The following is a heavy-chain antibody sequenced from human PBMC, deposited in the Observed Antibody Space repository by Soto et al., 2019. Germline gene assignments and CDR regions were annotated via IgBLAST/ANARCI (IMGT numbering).Heavy chain of an antibody. Sequence: GGFQRLCWAACWCNLNNYGIHCVRKAQDKGLVWVSRINSDGSTTTYADSVKGRFTISRDNAKSTLYLQLNSLRADDTLMYYCARGYSSGPGYSGQGPLVIVCS. CDR3: ARGYSSGPGY. CDR2: INSDGSTT. J-gene: IGHJ4*02. CDR1: WCNLNNYG. D-gene: IGHD5-18*01. V-gene: IGHV3-74*01.